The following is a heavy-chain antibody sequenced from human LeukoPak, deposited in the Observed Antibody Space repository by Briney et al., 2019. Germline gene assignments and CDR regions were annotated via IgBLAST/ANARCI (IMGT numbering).Heavy chain of an antibody. CDR1: GFTFSSYS. D-gene: IGHD3-10*01. CDR2: ISSSSSYI. CDR3: ARAPFLITIDYYMDV. V-gene: IGHV3-21*01. Sequence: GGSLRLSCAASGFTFSSYSMNWVRQAPGKGLEWVSSISSSSSYIYYADSVKGRFTISRDNAKKSLCLQMNSLRAEDTAVYYCARAPFLITIDYYMDVWGKGTTVTISS. J-gene: IGHJ6*03.